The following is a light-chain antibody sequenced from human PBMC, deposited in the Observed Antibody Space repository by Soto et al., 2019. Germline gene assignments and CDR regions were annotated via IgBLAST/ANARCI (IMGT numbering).Light chain of an antibody. V-gene: IGKV3-11*01. CDR1: QSISSY. CDR2: DAS. Sequence: EIVLTQSPATLSLSPGERATLSCRASQSISSYLAWYQQKPGQAPRHLIYDASNRASGIPARFSGSGSGTDFTLTISSLEPEDCAVYYCQQRSNWPPITFGQGTRLEIK. J-gene: IGKJ5*01. CDR3: QQRSNWPPIT.